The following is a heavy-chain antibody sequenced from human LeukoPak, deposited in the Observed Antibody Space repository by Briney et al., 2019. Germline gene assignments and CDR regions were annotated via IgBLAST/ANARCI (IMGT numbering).Heavy chain of an antibody. CDR2: IYPGNSDT. Sequence: GESLKISCKGSGYSFTSYWIGWVRQMPGKGLEWVGIIYPGNSDTRYSPSFQGQVTISADKSINTAYLQWSSLKASDTAIYYCHVSSSPGNDYWGQGTLVTVSS. D-gene: IGHD6-6*01. J-gene: IGHJ4*02. CDR1: GYSFTSYW. V-gene: IGHV5-51*01. CDR3: HVSSSPGNDY.